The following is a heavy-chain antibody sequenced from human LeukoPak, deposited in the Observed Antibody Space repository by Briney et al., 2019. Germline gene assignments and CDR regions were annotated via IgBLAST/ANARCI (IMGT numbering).Heavy chain of an antibody. J-gene: IGHJ6*03. V-gene: IGHV4-39*01. Sequence: SGTLSLTCIVSGGAITSDRYHWGWVRQTPGKGLEWIGSIYDSENTYQNPSLRSRVTISEDTSKNQLSLRLSSVTATDTAVYYCVRHRISATGYMDVWGKGATVTASS. CDR2: IYDSENT. CDR1: GGAITSDRYH. D-gene: IGHD6-13*01. CDR3: VRHRISATGYMDV.